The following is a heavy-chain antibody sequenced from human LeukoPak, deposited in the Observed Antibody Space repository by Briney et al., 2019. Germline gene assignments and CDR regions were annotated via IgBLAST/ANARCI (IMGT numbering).Heavy chain of an antibody. CDR3: ARRGLVVVTAIDY. V-gene: IGHV4-59*01. Sequence: SETLSLTCNVSGSSITAFYWSWIRQSPGKGLEWIGSFQYGGNSKYNPSLKSRVAMSVDTSKRQLSLRLTSVTAADTAVYYCARRGLVVVTAIDYWGQGTLVTVSS. D-gene: IGHD2-21*02. CDR2: FQYGGNS. CDR1: GSSITAFY. J-gene: IGHJ4*02.